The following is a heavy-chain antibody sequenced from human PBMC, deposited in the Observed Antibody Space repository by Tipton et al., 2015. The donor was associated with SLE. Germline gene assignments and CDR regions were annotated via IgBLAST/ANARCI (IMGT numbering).Heavy chain of an antibody. CDR1: GFTFSSYE. CDR2: ISSSGTTI. Sequence: SLRLYCAASGFTFSSYEMNWVRQAPGKGLEWVSYISSSGTTIYYADSVKGRFTISRDNAKNSLYLQMNSLRAEDTAVYYCARGATIFGVVTYYYYYYMDVWGKGTTVTVSS. D-gene: IGHD3-3*01. CDR3: ARGATIFGVVTYYYYYYMDV. J-gene: IGHJ6*03. V-gene: IGHV3-48*03.